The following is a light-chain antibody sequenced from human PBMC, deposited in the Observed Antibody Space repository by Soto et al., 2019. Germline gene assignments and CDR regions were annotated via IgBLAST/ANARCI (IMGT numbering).Light chain of an antibody. Sequence: VLTQPPSVSAAPGQNVTISCSGTSSNIGNNYVSWYQHLPGTAPRILIYDNYKRPSGIPDRFSGFKSGTSATLGITGLQTGDEADYYCGTWDDSLNGYVFGTGTKVTVL. J-gene: IGLJ1*01. CDR1: SSNIGNNY. V-gene: IGLV1-51*01. CDR3: GTWDDSLNGYV. CDR2: DNY.